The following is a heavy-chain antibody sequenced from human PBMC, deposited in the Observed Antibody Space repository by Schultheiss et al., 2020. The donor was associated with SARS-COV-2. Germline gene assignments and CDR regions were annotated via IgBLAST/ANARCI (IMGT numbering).Heavy chain of an antibody. J-gene: IGHJ6*02. CDR2: IYYSGST. Sequence: SETLSLTCTVSGGSISSSSYYWGWIRQPPGKGLEWIGYIYYSGSTYYNPSLKSRVTISVDTSKNQFSLKLSSVTAADTAVYYCARGCLNSSSWFYYYYGMDVWGQGTTVTVSS. CDR3: ARGCLNSSSWFYYYYGMDV. CDR1: GGSISSSSYY. D-gene: IGHD6-13*01. V-gene: IGHV4-61*05.